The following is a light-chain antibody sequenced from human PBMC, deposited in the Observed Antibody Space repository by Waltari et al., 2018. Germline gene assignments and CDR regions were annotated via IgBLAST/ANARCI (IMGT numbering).Light chain of an antibody. Sequence: QSVLTQAPSVSAAPGQKVPISCAGSSSNIGNTYVSWYQQFPGIAPKLLIYDNDKRPSGIPDRFSASKSGTSATLGITGLQTGDEANYYCGTWDTSLSAWVFGGGTKLTVL. V-gene: IGLV1-51*01. CDR2: DND. J-gene: IGLJ3*02. CDR1: SSNIGNTY. CDR3: GTWDTSLSAWV.